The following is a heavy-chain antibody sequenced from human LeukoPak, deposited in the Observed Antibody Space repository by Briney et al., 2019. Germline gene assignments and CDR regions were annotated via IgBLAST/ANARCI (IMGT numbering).Heavy chain of an antibody. CDR1: GFTFSSYW. V-gene: IGHV3-7*01. CDR2: IKQDGSEK. Sequence: GGSLRLSCAASGFTFSSYWMSWVRQAPGKGLEWVANIKQDGSEKYYVDSVKGRFTISRDNAKNSLYLQMNSLRAEDTAVYYCASTWYYDILTGYPIYYHYGMDVWGQGTTVTVSS. J-gene: IGHJ6*02. D-gene: IGHD3-9*01. CDR3: ASTWYYDILTGYPIYYHYGMDV.